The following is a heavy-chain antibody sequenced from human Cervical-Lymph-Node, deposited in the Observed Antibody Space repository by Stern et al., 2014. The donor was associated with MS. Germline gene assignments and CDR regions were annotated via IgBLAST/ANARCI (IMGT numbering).Heavy chain of an antibody. CDR2: IIPIVAIA. CDR1: GGTFISNS. Sequence: QDQLVQSGAEVKKPGSSVKVSCKASGGTFISNSIDWVRQAPGQGLEWMGRIIPIVAIANYAQRFQGRVTITADKSTSTAYMELSSLRSEDTAVYYCTRAGGDAIPIFGKDWGQGTLVTVSS. V-gene: IGHV1-69*02. CDR3: TRAGGDAIPIFGKD. D-gene: IGHD3-3*01. J-gene: IGHJ4*02.